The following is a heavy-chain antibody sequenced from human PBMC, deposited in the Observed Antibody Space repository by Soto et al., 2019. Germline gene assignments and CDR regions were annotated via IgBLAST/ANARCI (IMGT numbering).Heavy chain of an antibody. V-gene: IGHV3-23*01. CDR2: ISGNGARA. CDR3: AKRXDDRSKWSFDP. Sequence: GGSLRLSCAASGFTFDNYVMTWVRQAPGKGLEWVAGISGNGARAYYGDSVKGRFIVSRDNSKNTQYLQMNSLTVEDTALYSCAKRXDDRSKWSFDPWGLGTLVTVSS. CDR1: GFTFDNYV. D-gene: IGHD2-15*01. J-gene: IGHJ5*02.